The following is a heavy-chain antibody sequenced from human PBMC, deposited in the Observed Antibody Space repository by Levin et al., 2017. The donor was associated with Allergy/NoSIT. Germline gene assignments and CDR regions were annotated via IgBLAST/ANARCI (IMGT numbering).Heavy chain of an antibody. CDR3: ARDGGSITVTMAPFDY. Sequence: SVKVSCKASGGTFSSYTISWVRQAPGQGLEWMGRIIPILGIANYAQKFQGRVTITADKSTSTAYMELSSLRSEDTAVYYCARDGGSITVTMAPFDYWGQGTLVTVSS. J-gene: IGHJ4*02. V-gene: IGHV1-69*04. CDR2: IIPILGIA. CDR1: GGTFSSYT. D-gene: IGHD4-11*01.